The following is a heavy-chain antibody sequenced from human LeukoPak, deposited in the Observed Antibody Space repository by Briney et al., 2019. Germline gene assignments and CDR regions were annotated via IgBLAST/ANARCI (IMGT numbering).Heavy chain of an antibody. Sequence: PSETLSLTCAVYGGSFSGYYWSWIRRPPGKGLEWIGEINHSGSTNYNPSLKSRVTISVDTSKNQFSLKLSSVTAADTAVYYCARVKKYYYDSSGYSHYPLFDYWGQGTLVTVSS. J-gene: IGHJ4*02. CDR1: GGSFSGYY. CDR3: ARVKKYYYDSSGYSHYPLFDY. CDR2: INHSGST. D-gene: IGHD3-22*01. V-gene: IGHV4-34*01.